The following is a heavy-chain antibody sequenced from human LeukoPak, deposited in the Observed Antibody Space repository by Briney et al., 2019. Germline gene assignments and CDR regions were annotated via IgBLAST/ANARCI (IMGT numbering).Heavy chain of an antibody. CDR1: GFTFSSYG. J-gene: IGHJ3*02. CDR2: ISYDGSNK. Sequence: GRSLRLSCAASGFTFSSYGMHWVRQAPGKGLEWVAVISYDGSNKYYADSVKGRFTISRDNSKNTLYLQMNSLRAEDTAVYYCATFETGYYYDSSGYSWGQGTMVTVSP. CDR3: ATFETGYYYDSSGYS. D-gene: IGHD3-22*01. V-gene: IGHV3-30*03.